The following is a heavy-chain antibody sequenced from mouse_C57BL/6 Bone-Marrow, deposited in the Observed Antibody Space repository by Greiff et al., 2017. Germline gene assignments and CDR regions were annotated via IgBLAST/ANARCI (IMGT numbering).Heavy chain of an antibody. CDR2: IDPSDSAT. CDR3: ANLGDYAGFDY. J-gene: IGHJ2*01. Sequence: QVQLQQPGAELVRPGSSVKLSCKASGYTFTRYWMHWVKQRPIQGLEWIGNIDPSDSATHYNQKFKDKATLTVDKSSSTAYMQRSSLTSEDFAVYYCANLGDYAGFDYWGQGTTLTVSS. D-gene: IGHD2-4*01. V-gene: IGHV1-52*01. CDR1: GYTFTRYW.